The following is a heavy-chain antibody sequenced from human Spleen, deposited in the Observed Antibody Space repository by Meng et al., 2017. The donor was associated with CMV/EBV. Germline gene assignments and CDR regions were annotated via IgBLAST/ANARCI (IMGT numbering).Heavy chain of an antibody. Sequence: GESLKISCAASGFTFSSYGMHWVRQAPGKGLEWVAFIRYDGSNKYYADSVKGRFTISRDNSKNTLYLQMNSLRVEDTAVYYCAKDSGHIVVVIASNHDHGMDVWGQGTTVTVSS. CDR3: AKDSGHIVVVIASNHDHGMDV. CDR2: IRYDGSNK. V-gene: IGHV3-30*02. J-gene: IGHJ6*02. CDR1: GFTFSSYG. D-gene: IGHD2-21*01.